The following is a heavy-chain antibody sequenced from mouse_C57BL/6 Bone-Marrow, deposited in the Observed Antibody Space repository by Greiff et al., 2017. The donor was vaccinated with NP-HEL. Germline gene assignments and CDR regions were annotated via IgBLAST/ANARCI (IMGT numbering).Heavy chain of an antibody. J-gene: IGHJ2*01. V-gene: IGHV1-81*01. CDR1: GYTFTSYG. Sequence: VQLQQSGAELARPGASVKLSCKASGYTFTSYGISWVKQRTGQGLEWIGEIYPRSGNTYYNEKFKGKATLTADKSSSTAYMELRSLTSEDSAVYFCARNRSSYSFYYFDYWGQGTTLTVSS. CDR2: IYPRSGNT. CDR3: ARNRSSYSFYYFDY. D-gene: IGHD1-1*01.